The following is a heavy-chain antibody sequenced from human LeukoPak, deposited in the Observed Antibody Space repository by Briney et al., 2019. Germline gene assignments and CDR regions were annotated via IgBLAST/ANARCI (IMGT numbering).Heavy chain of an antibody. CDR2: ISGSGGST. CDR3: AKGAYSGYSSFDY. CDR1: GFTFSSYA. J-gene: IGHJ4*02. V-gene: IGHV3-23*01. D-gene: IGHD5-12*01. Sequence: GGSLRLSCAAAGFTFSSYAMSWVRQAPGKGREWVSAISGSGGSTYYADSVKGRFTISRDNSKNTLYLQMNSLRAEDTAVYYCAKGAYSGYSSFDYWGQGTLVTVSS.